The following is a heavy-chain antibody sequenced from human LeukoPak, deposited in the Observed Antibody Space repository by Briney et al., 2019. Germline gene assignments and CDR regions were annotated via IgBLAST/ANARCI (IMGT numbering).Heavy chain of an antibody. CDR3: ARGAPYYFDY. CDR1: GGSISSGGYY. J-gene: IGHJ4*02. V-gene: IGHV4-31*03. Sequence: SQTLSLTCTVSGGSISSGGYYWSWIRQHPGKGLEWIGYIYYSGSTYYNPSLRSRVTISVDTSKNQFSLKLSSVTAADTAVYYCARGAPYYFDYWGQGTLVTVSS. CDR2: IYYSGST.